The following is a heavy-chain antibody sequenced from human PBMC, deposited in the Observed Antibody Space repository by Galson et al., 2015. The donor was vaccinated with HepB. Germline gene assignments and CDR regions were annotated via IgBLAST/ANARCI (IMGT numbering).Heavy chain of an antibody. CDR1: GYTFTSYD. J-gene: IGHJ6*03. CDR3: ARGRSYRAYYYYYYMDV. Sequence: SVKVSCKASGYTFTSYDINWVRQATGQGLEWMGWMNPNSGNTGYAQKFQGRVTMTRNTSISTAYMELSSLRSEDTAVYYCARGRSYRAYYYYYYMDVWGKGTTVTVSS. CDR2: MNPNSGNT. D-gene: IGHD3-16*02. V-gene: IGHV1-8*01.